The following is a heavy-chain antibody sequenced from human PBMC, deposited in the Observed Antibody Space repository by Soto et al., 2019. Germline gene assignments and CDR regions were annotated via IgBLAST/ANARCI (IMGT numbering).Heavy chain of an antibody. V-gene: IGHV4-4*07. CDR1: GGSTSSYY. Sequence: SETLSLTCTVSGGSTSSYYWSWIRQPAGKGLEWIGRIYTSGSTNYNPSLKSRVTMSVDTSKNQFSLKLSSVTAADTAVYYCAREEVGATYYYYYGMDVWGQGTTVTVSS. J-gene: IGHJ6*02. CDR3: AREEVGATYYYYYGMDV. CDR2: IYTSGST. D-gene: IGHD1-26*01.